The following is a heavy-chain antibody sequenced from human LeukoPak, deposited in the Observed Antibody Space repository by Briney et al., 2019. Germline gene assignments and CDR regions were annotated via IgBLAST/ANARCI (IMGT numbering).Heavy chain of an antibody. Sequence: ASVKVSCKASGYTFTSYAMHWVRQAPGQRLEWMGWINAGNGNTKYSQKFQGRVTITRDTSASTAYMELSSLRSEDTAVYYCATEIAVAGRDDAFDIWGQGTMVTVSS. CDR1: GYTFTSYA. V-gene: IGHV1-3*01. CDR3: ATEIAVAGRDDAFDI. J-gene: IGHJ3*02. CDR2: INAGNGNT. D-gene: IGHD6-13*01.